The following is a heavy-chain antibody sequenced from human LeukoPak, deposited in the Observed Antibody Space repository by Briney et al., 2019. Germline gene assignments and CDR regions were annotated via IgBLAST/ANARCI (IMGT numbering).Heavy chain of an antibody. J-gene: IGHJ4*02. CDR2: INPNSGGT. V-gene: IGHV1-2*02. Sequence: ASVKVSCKASGYTFTGYYMHWVRQAPGQGLEWMGWINPNSGGTNYAQKFQGRVTMTRDTSISTAYMELSRLRSDDTAVYYCARELVATRAVAPYYWGQGTLVTVSS. D-gene: IGHD5-12*01. CDR3: ARELVATRAVAPYY. CDR1: GYTFTGYY.